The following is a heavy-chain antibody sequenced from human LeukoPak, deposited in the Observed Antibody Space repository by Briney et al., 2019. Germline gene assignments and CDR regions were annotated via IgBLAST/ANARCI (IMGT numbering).Heavy chain of an antibody. D-gene: IGHD3-22*01. CDR2: INHSGST. CDR3: ARRTPYYYDSSGYYYEGYFDY. CDR1: GGSFSGYY. J-gene: IGHJ4*02. Sequence: SETLSLTCAVYGGSFSGYYWSWIRQPPGKGLEWIGEINHSGSTNYNPSLKSRVTISVDTSKNQFSLKPSSVTAADTAVYYCARRTPYYYDSSGYYYEGYFDYWGQGTLVTVSS. V-gene: IGHV4-34*01.